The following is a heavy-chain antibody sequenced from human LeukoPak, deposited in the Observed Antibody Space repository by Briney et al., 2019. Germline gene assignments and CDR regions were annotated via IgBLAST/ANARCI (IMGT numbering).Heavy chain of an antibody. V-gene: IGHV4-30-2*01. CDR1: GGSITSGGYY. CDR2: IYYSGST. Sequence: SQTLSLTCTVSGGSITSGGYYWSWIRQPPGEGLEWIGCIYYSGSTYYNPSLKSRVTISIDRSKNQFSLKLSSVTAADTAVYYCARAVDDYDVSSDSSLPGSSGGSYWYFDFWGRGTLVTVSS. D-gene: IGHD3-3*01. CDR3: ARAVDDYDVSSDSSLPGSSGGSYWYFDF. J-gene: IGHJ2*01.